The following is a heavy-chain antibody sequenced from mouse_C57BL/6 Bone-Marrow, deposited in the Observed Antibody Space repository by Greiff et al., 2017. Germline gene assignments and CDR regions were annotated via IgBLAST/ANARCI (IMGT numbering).Heavy chain of an antibody. V-gene: IGHV1-81*01. CDR1: GYTFTSYG. CDR2: IYPRSGNT. Sequence: QVQLQQSGAELARPGASVKLSCKASGYTFTSYGISWVKQRTGPGLAWIGEIYPRSGNTYYNEKFKGKATLTADKSSSTAYMELRSLTSEDSAVYFCASPITTVVADYWGQGTTRTVSS. D-gene: IGHD1-1*01. J-gene: IGHJ2*01. CDR3: ASPITTVVADY.